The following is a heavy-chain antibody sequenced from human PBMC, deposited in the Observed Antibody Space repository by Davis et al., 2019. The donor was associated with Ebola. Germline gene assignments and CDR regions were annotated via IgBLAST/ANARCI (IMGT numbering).Heavy chain of an antibody. CDR3: ARLTVTWWFDP. J-gene: IGHJ5*02. Sequence: ASVKVSCKASGYTFTTYGINWVRQATGQGLEWMGWMNPNSGNTGYAQKFQGRVTMTRNTSISTAYMELSSLRSEDTAVYYCARLTVTWWFDPWGQGTLVTVSS. CDR1: GYTFTTYG. V-gene: IGHV1-8*02. D-gene: IGHD4-17*01. CDR2: MNPNSGNT.